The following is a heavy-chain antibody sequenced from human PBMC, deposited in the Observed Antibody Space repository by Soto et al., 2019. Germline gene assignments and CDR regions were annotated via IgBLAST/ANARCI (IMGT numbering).Heavy chain of an antibody. Sequence: SLRLSCAASGFTFSGYVMHWARQAPGKGLEWVAVIWYDGSNKYYADSVKGRFTISRDNSKNTLYLQMNSLRAEDTAVYYCARGVISPYYYDSTYWFDPWGQGTLVTVSS. D-gene: IGHD3-22*01. CDR3: ARGVISPYYYDSTYWFDP. CDR2: IWYDGSNK. V-gene: IGHV3-33*01. CDR1: GFTFSGYV. J-gene: IGHJ5*02.